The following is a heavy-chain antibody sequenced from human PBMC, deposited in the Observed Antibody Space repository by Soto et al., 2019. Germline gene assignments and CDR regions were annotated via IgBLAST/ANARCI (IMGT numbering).Heavy chain of an antibody. D-gene: IGHD3-10*01. CDR3: AKALGALWFGEKQSPIDAFDI. V-gene: IGHV3-23*01. CDR1: GFTFSSYA. Sequence: EVQLLESGGGLVQPGGSLRLSCAASGFTFSSYAMSWVRQAPGKGLEWVSAISGSGGSTYYADSVKGRFTISRDNSKNTLYLQMNSLRAEDTAVYYCAKALGALWFGEKQSPIDAFDIWGQGTMVTVSS. J-gene: IGHJ3*02. CDR2: ISGSGGST.